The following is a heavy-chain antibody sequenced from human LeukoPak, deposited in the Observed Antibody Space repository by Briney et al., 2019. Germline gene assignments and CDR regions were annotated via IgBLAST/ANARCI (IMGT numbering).Heavy chain of an antibody. J-gene: IGHJ5*02. V-gene: IGHV3-74*01. CDR1: GFTFSNYW. CDR3: IRDFRSADL. CDR2: IYVDGRTT. Sequence: GGSLRLSCVASGFTFSNYWMHWVRQPPGKGLVWVSRIYVDGRTTNYADSVEGRFTISRDNAKNTVYLEMNSLSVEDTATYYCIRDFRSADLWGQGTLVTVTS.